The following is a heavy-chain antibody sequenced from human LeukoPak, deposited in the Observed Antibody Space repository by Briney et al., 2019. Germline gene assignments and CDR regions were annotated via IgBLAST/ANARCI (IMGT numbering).Heavy chain of an antibody. CDR3: ARGRRSGMVRGVPAYDP. Sequence: ASVKVSCKASGYTFTSYGISWVRQAPGQGLEWMGWISAYNGNTNYAQKLQGRVTMTTDTSTSTAYMELRSLRSDDTAVYYCARGRRSGMVRGVPAYDPWGQGTLVTVSS. V-gene: IGHV1-18*01. CDR2: ISAYNGNT. J-gene: IGHJ5*02. D-gene: IGHD3-10*01. CDR1: GYTFTSYG.